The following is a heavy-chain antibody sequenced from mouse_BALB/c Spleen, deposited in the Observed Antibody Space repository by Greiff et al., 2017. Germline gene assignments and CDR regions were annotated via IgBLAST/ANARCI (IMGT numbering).Heavy chain of an antibody. CDR3: ARDERAYYGSAWFAY. Sequence: VQGVESGPGLVAPSQSLSITCTVSGFSLTSYGVHWVRQPPGKGLEWLGVIWAGGSTNYNSALMSRLSISKDNSKSQVFLKMNSLQTDDTAMYYCARDERAYYGSAWFAYWGQGTLVTVSA. CDR2: IWAGGST. D-gene: IGHD1-2*01. V-gene: IGHV2-9*02. CDR1: GFSLTSYG. J-gene: IGHJ3*01.